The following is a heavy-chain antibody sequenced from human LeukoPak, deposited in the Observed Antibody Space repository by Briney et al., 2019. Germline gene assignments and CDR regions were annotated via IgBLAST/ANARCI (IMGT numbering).Heavy chain of an antibody. CDR1: GYTFTGYY. J-gene: IGHJ5*01. CDR2: INPNSGGT. Sequence: ASVKVSCKASGYTFTGYYMHWVRQAPGQGLEWMGWINPNSGGTNYAQKFQGRVTMTRDTSISTAYMELSRLRSDDTAAYYCAPEREYYYGSGSYLRFDSWGQGTLVTVSS. CDR3: APEREYYYGSGSYLRFDS. V-gene: IGHV1-2*02. D-gene: IGHD3-10*01.